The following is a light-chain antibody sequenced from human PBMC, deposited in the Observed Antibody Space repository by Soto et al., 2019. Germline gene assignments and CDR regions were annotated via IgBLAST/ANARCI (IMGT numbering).Light chain of an antibody. CDR3: HQRSNWPPEIT. CDR1: QSVSSY. V-gene: IGKV3-11*01. J-gene: IGKJ5*01. CDR2: DAS. Sequence: EFVLTQSPATLSLSPGERATLSCRASQSVSSYLAWYQQKPGQAPRLLIYDASNRATAIPARFSGSGSGTDFTLTISSLEPEDFAVYYCHQRSNWPPEITFGQGTRLEIK.